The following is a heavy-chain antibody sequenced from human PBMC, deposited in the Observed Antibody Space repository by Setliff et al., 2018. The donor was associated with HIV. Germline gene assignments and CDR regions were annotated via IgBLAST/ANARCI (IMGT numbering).Heavy chain of an antibody. D-gene: IGHD3-9*01. V-gene: IGHV1-18*01. Sequence: GASVKVSCKASGYTFISYGITWVRQAPGQGLEWMGWISAYNGNTNYAQKFQGRVTMTTDTSTSTAYMELRSLRSDDTAVYYCARVGGPYYDLLTGYYGAVDYWGQGTLVTSPQ. CDR1: GYTFISYG. CDR2: ISAYNGNT. CDR3: ARVGGPYYDLLTGYYGAVDY. J-gene: IGHJ4*02.